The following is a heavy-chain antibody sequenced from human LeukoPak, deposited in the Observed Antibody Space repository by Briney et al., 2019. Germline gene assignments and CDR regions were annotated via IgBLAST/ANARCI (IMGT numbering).Heavy chain of an antibody. Sequence: SETLSLTCTVSGASIRSDTYYWAWIRQPPGKGLEWIGSLWSGATTYYNPSLTSRVTIAVDTSKNQFSLILPSVAAADTAVHYCARGRRGNYFQDYWGQGTLVTVSP. D-gene: IGHD1-26*01. CDR1: GASIRSDTYY. V-gene: IGHV4-39*07. CDR2: LWSGATT. J-gene: IGHJ4*02. CDR3: ARGRRGNYFQDY.